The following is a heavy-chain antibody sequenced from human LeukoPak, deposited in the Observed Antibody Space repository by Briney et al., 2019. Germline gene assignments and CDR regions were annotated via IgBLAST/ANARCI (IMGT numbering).Heavy chain of an antibody. CDR1: GFTFSSYA. Sequence: PGRSLRLSCAASGFTFSSYAMSWGRQAPRRGLERGSLISASGGSTYYADSVKGRFTISRDNSKNALYLQMNSLRAEDTAVYFCAKRSPSYYFDYWGQGTLVTVSS. CDR3: AKRSPSYYFDY. J-gene: IGHJ4*02. CDR2: ISASGGST. D-gene: IGHD1-26*01. V-gene: IGHV3-23*01.